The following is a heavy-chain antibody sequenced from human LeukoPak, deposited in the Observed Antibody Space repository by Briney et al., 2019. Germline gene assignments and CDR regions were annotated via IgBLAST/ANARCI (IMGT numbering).Heavy chain of an antibody. Sequence: GGSLRLSCAASGFTLDDYAMHWVRQAPGKGLEWVSGISWNGGSIGYADSVKGRFTISRDNAKNSLYLQMNSLRAEDTALYYCAKDSSGSLYYFDYWGQGTLVTVSS. CDR2: ISWNGGSI. CDR1: GFTLDDYA. CDR3: AKDSSGSLYYFDY. J-gene: IGHJ4*02. D-gene: IGHD1-26*01. V-gene: IGHV3-9*01.